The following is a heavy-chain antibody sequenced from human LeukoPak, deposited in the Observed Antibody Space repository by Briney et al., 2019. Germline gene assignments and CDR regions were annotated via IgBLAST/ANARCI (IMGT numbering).Heavy chain of an antibody. D-gene: IGHD3-22*01. CDR1: GGSISSGDYY. CDR2: IYYSGST. CDR3: ARAVSSGYYSQYYFDY. Sequence: SETLSLTCTVSGGSISSGDYYWSWIRQPPGKGLEWIGYIYYSGSTYYNPYLQSRVTISVDTSKNQFSLKLSSVTAADTAVYYCARAVSSGYYSQYYFDYWGQGTLVTVSS. J-gene: IGHJ4*02. V-gene: IGHV4-30-4*01.